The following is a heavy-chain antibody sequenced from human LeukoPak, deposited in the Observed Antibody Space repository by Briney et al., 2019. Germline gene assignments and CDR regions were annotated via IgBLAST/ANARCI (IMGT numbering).Heavy chain of an antibody. CDR2: IWYDGSNK. CDR3: ARDLGYYDSSGNTDSFDY. V-gene: IGHV3-33*01. J-gene: IGHJ4*02. D-gene: IGHD3-22*01. Sequence: PGRSLRLSCAASGFTFSSYGMHWVRQAPGKGLEWVAVIWYDGSNKYYADSVKGRFTISRDNSKNTLYLQMNSLRAEDTAVYYCARDLGYYDSSGNTDSFDYWGQGTLVTVSS. CDR1: GFTFSSYG.